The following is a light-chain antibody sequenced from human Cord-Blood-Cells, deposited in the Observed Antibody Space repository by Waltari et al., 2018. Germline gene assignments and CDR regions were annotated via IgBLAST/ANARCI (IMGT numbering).Light chain of an antibody. Sequence: QSALTQPASLSGSPGPSITISCTGTSSHVGMYNLVFWNQQHPGKAPKLMIYEGSKRPSGVSNRFSDSKSGNTGSLTISGLQAEDEADYYCRSYAGSSTFVVFGGETKLTVL. CDR2: EGS. J-gene: IGLJ2*01. CDR1: SSHVGMYNL. V-gene: IGLV2-23*03. CDR3: RSYAGSSTFVV.